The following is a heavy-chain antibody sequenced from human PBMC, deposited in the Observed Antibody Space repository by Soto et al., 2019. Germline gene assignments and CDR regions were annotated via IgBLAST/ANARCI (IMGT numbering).Heavy chain of an antibody. V-gene: IGHV4-31*03. CDR3: ARDRPLLLWFGELYDDAFDI. CDR1: GGSISSGGYY. CDR2: IYYSGST. D-gene: IGHD3-10*01. Sequence: QVQLQESGPGLVKPSQTLSLTCTVSGGSISSGGYYWSWIRQHPGKGLEWIGYIYYSGSTYYNPSLKSRVTISVDTSKNQFSLKLSSVTAADTAVYYCARDRPLLLWFGELYDDAFDIWGQGTMVTVSS. J-gene: IGHJ3*02.